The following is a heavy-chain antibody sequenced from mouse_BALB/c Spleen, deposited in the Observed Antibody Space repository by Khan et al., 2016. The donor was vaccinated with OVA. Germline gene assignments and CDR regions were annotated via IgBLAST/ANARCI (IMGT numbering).Heavy chain of an antibody. Sequence: QVQLKQSGAELARSGASVKLSCKASGYTFTDFYINWVKQRTGQGLEWIGEINPGSGDIYYNEKFKGKATLTAAKYSSTAYMQLRSMTSEDSAVYFCARRNYFGYTFAYWGQGTLVTVSA. V-gene: IGHV1-77*01. CDR2: INPGSGDI. CDR3: ARRNYFGYTFAY. J-gene: IGHJ3*01. D-gene: IGHD1-2*01. CDR1: GYTFTDFY.